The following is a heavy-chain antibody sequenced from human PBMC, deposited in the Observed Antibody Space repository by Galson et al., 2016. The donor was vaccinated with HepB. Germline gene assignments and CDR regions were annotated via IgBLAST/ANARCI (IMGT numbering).Heavy chain of an antibody. CDR1: GGSISSYY. CDR3: ARGDWLGETWYFDR. D-gene: IGHD3/OR15-3a*01. J-gene: IGHJ2*01. Sequence: SETLSLTCTVSGGSISSYYWSWIRQPPGKGLEWIGYIYYSGSTNYNPSLKSRVTISVDTSKNPFSLKLSSVTAADTAVYYCARGDWLGETWYFDRWGRGTLVTVSS. CDR2: IYYSGST. V-gene: IGHV4-59*01.